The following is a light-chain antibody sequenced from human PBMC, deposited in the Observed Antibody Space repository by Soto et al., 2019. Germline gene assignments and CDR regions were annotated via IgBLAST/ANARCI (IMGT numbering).Light chain of an antibody. CDR3: HQFGSSPLDT. CDR2: RVS. V-gene: IGKV3-20*01. CDR1: QTISSSF. J-gene: IGKJ3*01. Sequence: EIVLTQSPGTLSLSPGERATLSCRASQTISSSFLAWYQKKPGQAPRLLIYRVSRRAPGIPDRFSGSWSWTDFTLTISRLEPEDFAVYYCHQFGSSPLDTFGPGTKVEIK.